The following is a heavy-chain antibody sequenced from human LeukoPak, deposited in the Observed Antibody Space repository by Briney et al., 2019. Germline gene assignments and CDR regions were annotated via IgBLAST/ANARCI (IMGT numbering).Heavy chain of an antibody. CDR3: AKEGVQLWWGGFDY. D-gene: IGHD5-18*01. CDR1: GFTFSSYG. V-gene: IGHV3-30*18. Sequence: GRSLRLSCAASGFTFSSYGMHWVRQAPGKGLEWVAVISYDGSNKYYADSVKGRFTISRDNSKNTLYLQMNSLRAEDTAVYYCAKEGVQLWWGGFDYWGQGTLVTVSS. J-gene: IGHJ4*02. CDR2: ISYDGSNK.